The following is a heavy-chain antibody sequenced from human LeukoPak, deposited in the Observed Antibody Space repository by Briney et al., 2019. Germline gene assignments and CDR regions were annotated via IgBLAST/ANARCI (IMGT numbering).Heavy chain of an antibody. Sequence: SETLSLTCTFSGGSISTYYWNWIRQPPGKGLEWIGYISYSGCTNYNPSLRSRVTISVDTSKNQFSLKLGSVTAADTAVYYCAKTEGYSYGPSHDPFDIWGQGTLVTVSS. V-gene: IGHV4-59*01. CDR2: ISYSGCT. CDR3: AKTEGYSYGPSHDPFDI. CDR1: GGSISTYY. D-gene: IGHD5-18*01. J-gene: IGHJ3*02.